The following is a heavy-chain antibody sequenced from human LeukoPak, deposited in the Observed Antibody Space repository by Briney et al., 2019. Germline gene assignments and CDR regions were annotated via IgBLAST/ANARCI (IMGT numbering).Heavy chain of an antibody. J-gene: IGHJ4*02. Sequence: SETLSLTCAVYGGSFSGYYWSWIRQPPGKGLEWIGEINHSGSTNYNASLKSRVTISVDTSKNQFSLKLSSVTAADTAVYYCARQSGGYFDYWGQGTLVTVSS. CDR1: GGSFSGYY. D-gene: IGHD2-15*01. V-gene: IGHV4-34*01. CDR2: INHSGST. CDR3: ARQSGGYFDY.